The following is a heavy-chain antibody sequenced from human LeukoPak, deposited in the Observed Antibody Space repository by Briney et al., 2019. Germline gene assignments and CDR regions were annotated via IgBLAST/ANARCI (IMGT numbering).Heavy chain of an antibody. D-gene: IGHD6-19*01. CDR2: ISYDGSNK. Sequence: GGSLRLSCAASGFTFSSYAMHWFRQAPGKGLEWVAVISYDGSNKYYADSVKGRFTISRDNSKNTLYLQMNSLRAEDTAVYYCARDLAVAVFDYWGQGTLVTVSS. CDR3: ARDLAVAVFDY. CDR1: GFTFSSYA. V-gene: IGHV3-30-3*01. J-gene: IGHJ4*02.